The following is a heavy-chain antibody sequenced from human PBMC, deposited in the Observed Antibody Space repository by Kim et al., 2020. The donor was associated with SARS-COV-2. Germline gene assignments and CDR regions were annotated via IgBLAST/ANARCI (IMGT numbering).Heavy chain of an antibody. CDR3: ARENWSGAL. V-gene: IGHV3-23*01. CDR2: ISGSGRDT. CDR1: GFAFFNYA. Sequence: GGSLRLSCGASGFAFFNYAMSWVRQAPGKRLEWISTISGSGRDTYYADSVKGRFTISRDNSKNTLYLQVTSLVADDPALYYCARENWSGALWVQGTLVTV. D-gene: IGHD3-3*01. J-gene: IGHJ4*02.